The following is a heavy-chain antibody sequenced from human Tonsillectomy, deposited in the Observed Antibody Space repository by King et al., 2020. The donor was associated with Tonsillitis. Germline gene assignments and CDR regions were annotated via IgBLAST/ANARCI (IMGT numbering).Heavy chain of an antibody. CDR2: ISYDGSNK. Sequence: VQLVESGGGVVQPGRPLRLSCAASGFSFTNYAMHWVRQAPGKGLEWVAVISYDGSNKYYADSVKGRFTISRDNSKNTLYLRINGLRAENTAVYYCARDNSYAEFFDYWGQGTLVTVSS. V-gene: IGHV3-30-3*01. J-gene: IGHJ4*02. D-gene: IGHD3-10*01. CDR3: ARDNSYAEFFDY. CDR1: GFSFTNYA.